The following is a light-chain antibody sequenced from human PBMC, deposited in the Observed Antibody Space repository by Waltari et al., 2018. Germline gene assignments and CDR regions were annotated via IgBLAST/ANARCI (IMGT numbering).Light chain of an antibody. CDR2: DAS. V-gene: IGKV3-11*01. J-gene: IGKJ3*01. CDR3: QQRSKSFT. Sequence: EIVLKQSPATLSLSPGDRATLSCRASQSTSSYLAWYQQKPGQAPRLLIYDASTRATGVPARFSGSGSVTDFTLTISSLEPEDFAIYYCQQRSKSFTFGPGTKVDMK. CDR1: QSTSSY.